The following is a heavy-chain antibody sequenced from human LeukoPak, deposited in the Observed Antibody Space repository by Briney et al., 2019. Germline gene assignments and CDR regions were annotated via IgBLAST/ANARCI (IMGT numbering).Heavy chain of an antibody. J-gene: IGHJ4*02. CDR3: AGGRQWLEL. V-gene: IGHV3-48*04. CDR1: GFTFSSYT. D-gene: IGHD6-19*01. Sequence: PGGSLRLSCAASGFTFSSYTMNWVRQIPGKGLEWISHIRSVDDITYYADSVKGRFTISRDNTKSSLYLQMNSLRAEDTAVYYCAGGRQWLELWGQGTPVTVSS. CDR2: IRSVDDIT.